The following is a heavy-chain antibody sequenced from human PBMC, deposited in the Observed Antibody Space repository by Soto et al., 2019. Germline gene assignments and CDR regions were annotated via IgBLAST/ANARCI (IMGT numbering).Heavy chain of an antibody. Sequence: QVQLLQSGAEVKKPGASVKVSCKASGYTFSNHGITWVRQAPGQGLERMGWIGAYNGNTHYKQSLQGRVTMTTDTSTSTAYMELRGLRSDDTSVYYCARVRQLVVYFYYYIDVCGKGTTVTVSS. CDR1: GYTFSNHG. J-gene: IGHJ6*03. D-gene: IGHD6-6*01. V-gene: IGHV1-18*01. CDR3: ARVRQLVVYFYYYIDV. CDR2: IGAYNGNT.